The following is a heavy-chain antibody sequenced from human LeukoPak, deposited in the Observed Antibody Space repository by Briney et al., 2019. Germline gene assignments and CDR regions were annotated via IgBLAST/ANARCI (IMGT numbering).Heavy chain of an antibody. CDR1: GFTFSSYW. CDR2: IKQDGSEK. V-gene: IGHV3-7*01. CDR3: ASRGYSYGYLVRY. Sequence: GGSLRLSCAASGFTFSSYWMSWVRQTPGKGLEWVANIKQDGSEKYYVDSVKGRFTISRDNAKNSLYLQMNSLRAEDTAVYYCASRGYSYGYLVRYWGQGTLVTVSS. J-gene: IGHJ4*02. D-gene: IGHD5-18*01.